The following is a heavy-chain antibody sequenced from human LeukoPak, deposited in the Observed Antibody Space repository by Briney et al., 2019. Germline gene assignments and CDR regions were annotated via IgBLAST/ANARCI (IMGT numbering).Heavy chain of an antibody. CDR3: AKSIGGRPYDS. Sequence: PSETLSLTCTAPGGSISSRSHYWGWFRQPPGKGLEWIGSIPYSGSPYDNPSLKSRVTISVDTSKNHFSLKLSSVTAADTAVYYCAKSIGGRPYDSWGQGTLVTVSA. V-gene: IGHV4-39*02. D-gene: IGHD3-16*01. CDR1: GGSISSRSHY. J-gene: IGHJ4*02. CDR2: IPYSGSP.